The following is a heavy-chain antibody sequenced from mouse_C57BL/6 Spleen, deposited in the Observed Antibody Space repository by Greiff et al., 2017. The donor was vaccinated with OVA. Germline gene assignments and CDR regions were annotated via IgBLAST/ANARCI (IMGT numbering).Heavy chain of an antibody. D-gene: IGHD1-1*01. J-gene: IGHJ1*03. CDR2: INPNYGTT. Sequence: EVQLQQSGPELVKPGASVKISCKASGYSFTDYNMNWVKQSHGKSLEWIGVINPNYGTTSYNQKFKGKATLTVDKSSSTAYMQLNSLTSEDSAVYYCARGIYYYGSSLCYFDDWGTGTTVTVSS. CDR1: GYSFTDYN. CDR3: ARGIYYYGSSLCYFDD. V-gene: IGHV1-39*01.